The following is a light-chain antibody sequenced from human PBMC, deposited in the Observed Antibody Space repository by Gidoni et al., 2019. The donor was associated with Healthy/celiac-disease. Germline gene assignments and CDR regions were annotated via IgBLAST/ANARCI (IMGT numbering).Light chain of an antibody. CDR1: QDISNY. J-gene: IGKJ4*01. CDR3: QQDDKT. V-gene: IGKV1-33*01. Sequence: DIQMTQSPFSLSASVGDRVTITCQASQDISNYLTWYQQKPGKAPKLLIYDASNLETGVPSRCSGSGSGTDFTFTISSLQPEDIATYYCQQDDKTFGEGTKVEIK. CDR2: DAS.